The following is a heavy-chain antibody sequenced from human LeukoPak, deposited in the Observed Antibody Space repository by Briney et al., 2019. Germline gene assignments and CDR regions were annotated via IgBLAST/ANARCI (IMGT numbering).Heavy chain of an antibody. V-gene: IGHV3-21*01. Sequence: GGSLRLSCGASEFTFKSYNMNWVRQAPGKGLEWVSSISSSSTYIYYADSVKGRFTISRDNAKNSLYLQMNSLRAEDTAVYYCTRGHYYGMDVWGKGTTVTVST. CDR2: ISSSSTYI. CDR1: EFTFKSYN. CDR3: TRGHYYGMDV. J-gene: IGHJ6*04.